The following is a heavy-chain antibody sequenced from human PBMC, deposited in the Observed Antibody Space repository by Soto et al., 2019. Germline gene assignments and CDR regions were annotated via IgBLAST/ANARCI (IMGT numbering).Heavy chain of an antibody. Sequence: QVQLVESGGGVVQPGRSLRLSCAASGFTFRSYGMHWVRQAPGKGLEWVAVIWYDGSNKYYADSVKGRFTISRDNSKNTLYLQMNSLRAEDTAVYYCARGSCSGGSCWTDYYYGMDVWGQGTTVTVSS. J-gene: IGHJ6*02. CDR1: GFTFRSYG. CDR3: ARGSCSGGSCWTDYYYGMDV. V-gene: IGHV3-33*01. D-gene: IGHD2-15*01. CDR2: IWYDGSNK.